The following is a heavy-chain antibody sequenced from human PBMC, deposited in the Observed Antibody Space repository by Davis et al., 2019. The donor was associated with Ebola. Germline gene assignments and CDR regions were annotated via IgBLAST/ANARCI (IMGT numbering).Heavy chain of an antibody. V-gene: IGHV4-34*01. J-gene: IGHJ6*02. CDR1: GGSFSGYY. D-gene: IGHD3-10*01. CDR3: ARGVPYYYGSGSIQYGMDV. CDR2: INHSGST. Sequence: MPSETLSLTCAVYGGSFSGYYWSWIRQPPGKGLEWIGEINHSGSTNYNPSLKSRVTISVDKSKNQFSLKLSSVTAADTAVYYCARGVPYYYGSGSIQYGMDVWGQGATVTVSS.